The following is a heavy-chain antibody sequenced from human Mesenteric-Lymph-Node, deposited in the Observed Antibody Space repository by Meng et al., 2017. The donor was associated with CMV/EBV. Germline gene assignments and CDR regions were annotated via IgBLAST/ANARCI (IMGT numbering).Heavy chain of an antibody. Sequence: GGSLRLSCVASGFTFSGDWMAWVRQAPGKGLEWLTNIKQDGSVRNYVDSVKGRLTVSRDNAKSSLYLQMSSLRAEDTAIYYCTTDRYGGAYDIWGQGTMVTVSS. D-gene: IGHD3-9*01. V-gene: IGHV3-7*01. CDR3: TTDRYGGAYDI. CDR1: GFTFSGDW. CDR2: IKQDGSVR. J-gene: IGHJ3*02.